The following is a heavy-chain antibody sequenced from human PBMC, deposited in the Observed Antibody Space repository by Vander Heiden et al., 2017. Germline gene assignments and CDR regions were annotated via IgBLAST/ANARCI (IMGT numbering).Heavy chain of an antibody. CDR2: IYYSGST. Sequence: QVQLQESAPGLVKPSETLSLTCTVSGGSISSYYWSWIRQPPGKGLEWIGYIYYSGSTNYNPSLKRRVTISVDTSKNQFSRKLSSVTAADTAVYYCARHPYYYDSSGYNNWFDPWGQGTLVTVSS. CDR1: GGSISSYY. D-gene: IGHD3-22*01. V-gene: IGHV4-59*08. J-gene: IGHJ5*02. CDR3: ARHPYYYDSSGYNNWFDP.